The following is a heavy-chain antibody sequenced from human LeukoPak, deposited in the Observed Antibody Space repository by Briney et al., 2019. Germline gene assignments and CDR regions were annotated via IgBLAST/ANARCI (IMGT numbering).Heavy chain of an antibody. D-gene: IGHD3-3*01. V-gene: IGHV3-21*01. CDR3: ARAKLRFLEWLGY. CDR2: ISSSSSYI. Sequence: PGGSLRLSCAASGFTFSSYSMNWVRQAPGKGLEWVSSISSSSSYIYYADSVKGRFTISRDNAKNSLYLQMNSLRAEDTAVYYCARAKLRFLEWLGYWGQGTLVTVSS. J-gene: IGHJ4*02. CDR1: GFTFSSYS.